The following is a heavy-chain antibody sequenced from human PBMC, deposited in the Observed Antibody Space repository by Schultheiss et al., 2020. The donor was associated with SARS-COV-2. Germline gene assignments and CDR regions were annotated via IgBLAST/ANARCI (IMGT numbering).Heavy chain of an antibody. J-gene: IGHJ1*01. D-gene: IGHD6-19*01. Sequence: SQTLSLTCAVSGYSISSGYYWGWIRQPPGKGLEWIGSIYHSGSTYYNPSLKSRVTISVDTSKNQFSLKLSSVTAADTAVYYCAGVGGGSGWYGTQKYFQHWGQGTLVTVSS. CDR2: IYHSGST. CDR3: AGVGGGSGWYGTQKYFQH. CDR1: GYSISSGYY. V-gene: IGHV4-38-2*01.